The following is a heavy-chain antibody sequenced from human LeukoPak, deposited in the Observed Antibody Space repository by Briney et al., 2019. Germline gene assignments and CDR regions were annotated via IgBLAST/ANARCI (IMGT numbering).Heavy chain of an antibody. Sequence: SETLSLTCTVSGGSISSYYWSWIRQPPGKGLEWIGYFYYSGSTNYNPSLKGRVTISVDTSKNQFSLKLSSVTAADTAVYYCARQSKDSSGYYYDRPLDYWGQGTLVTVSS. D-gene: IGHD3-22*01. CDR2: FYYSGST. CDR3: ARQSKDSSGYYYDRPLDY. CDR1: GGSISSYY. V-gene: IGHV4-59*08. J-gene: IGHJ4*02.